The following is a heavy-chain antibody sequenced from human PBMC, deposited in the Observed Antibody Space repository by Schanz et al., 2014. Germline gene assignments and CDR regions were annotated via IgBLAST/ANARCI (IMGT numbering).Heavy chain of an antibody. CDR3: AKRSCSGGSCLDY. Sequence: EVQLVESGGGLVQPGGSLSLSCAASGFTVSRNYMNWVRQAPGKGLEWVSVIYSGGSIYYTDSVKGRFTISRDNSKNTVYLQMNSLRAEDTAVYYCAKRSCSGGSCLDYWGQGTLVTVSS. V-gene: IGHV3-66*01. J-gene: IGHJ4*02. CDR2: IYSGGSI. CDR1: GFTVSRNY. D-gene: IGHD2-15*01.